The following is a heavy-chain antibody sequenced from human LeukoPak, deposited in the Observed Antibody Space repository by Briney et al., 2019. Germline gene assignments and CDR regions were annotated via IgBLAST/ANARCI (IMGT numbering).Heavy chain of an antibody. CDR1: GFTFSNYG. CDR3: AREALSDSSGYYYPDAFDI. CDR2: ICYDGSNK. D-gene: IGHD3-22*01. V-gene: IGHV3-33*01. Sequence: PGGSLRLSCAASGFTFSNYGMHWVRQAPGKGLEWVAVICYDGSNKYYADSVKGRFTISRDNSKNTLYPQMNSLRAEDTAVYYCAREALSDSSGYYYPDAFDIWGQGTMVTVSS. J-gene: IGHJ3*02.